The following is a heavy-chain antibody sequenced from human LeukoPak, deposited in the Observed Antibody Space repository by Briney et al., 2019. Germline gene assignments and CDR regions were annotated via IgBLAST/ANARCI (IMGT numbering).Heavy chain of an antibody. J-gene: IGHJ4*02. CDR2: INHSGST. CDR3: ARTPHHSYDSSGDFDY. CDR1: GGSFSGYY. Sequence: PSETLSLTCAVYGGSFSGYYWSWIRQPPGKGLEWIGEINHSGSTNYNPSLKGRVTISVDTSKNQFSLKLSSVTAADTAVYYCARTPHHSYDSSGDFDYWGQGTLVTVSS. V-gene: IGHV4-34*01. D-gene: IGHD3-22*01.